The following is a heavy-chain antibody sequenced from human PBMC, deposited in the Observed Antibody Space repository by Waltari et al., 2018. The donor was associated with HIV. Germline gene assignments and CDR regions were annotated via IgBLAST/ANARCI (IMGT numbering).Heavy chain of an antibody. CDR3: ARAPKTWVQLTSSGGFDV. Sequence: QLVQSGAEVRKPGASVTVSCEASGYTFVNYFLHWVRQAPGQGVEWMGVITPSNGATTSAQKLSVGVAMTTNMSADVVFVELSGLIPDDTAVYFCARAPKTWVQLTSSGGFDVWGQGTTVVVSS. V-gene: IGHV1-46*03. D-gene: IGHD3-10*01. CDR2: ITPSNGAT. J-gene: IGHJ3*01. CDR1: GYTFVNYF.